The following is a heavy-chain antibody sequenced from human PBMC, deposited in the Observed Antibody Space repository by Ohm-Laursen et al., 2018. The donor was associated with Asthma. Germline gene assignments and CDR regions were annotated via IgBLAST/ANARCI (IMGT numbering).Heavy chain of an antibody. Sequence: SLRLSCAASGYTFSRYSIHWVRQIPGEGLVWVSRINSDGRNTIYADSVKGRFTISRDIAKNTLYLEMNSLRAEDTAVYFCARDFCTGGFCPKAFDPWGQGTLVTVSS. CDR1: GYTFSRYS. CDR2: INSDGRNT. J-gene: IGHJ5*02. CDR3: ARDFCTGGFCPKAFDP. V-gene: IGHV3-74*01. D-gene: IGHD2-8*02.